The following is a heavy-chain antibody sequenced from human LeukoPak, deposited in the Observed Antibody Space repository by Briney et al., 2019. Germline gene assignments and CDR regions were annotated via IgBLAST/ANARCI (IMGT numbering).Heavy chain of an antibody. Sequence: GTSLRLSCAASGFTFSHYGMHWVRQAPGKGLEWVAVISYDGSNKYYTDSVKGRFTISRDNSKNTLYLQMNSLRAEDTAVYYCARAQYYLDSWGQGTLVTVSS. V-gene: IGHV3-30*03. CDR3: ARAQYYLDS. CDR2: ISYDGSNK. CDR1: GFTFSHYG. J-gene: IGHJ4*02.